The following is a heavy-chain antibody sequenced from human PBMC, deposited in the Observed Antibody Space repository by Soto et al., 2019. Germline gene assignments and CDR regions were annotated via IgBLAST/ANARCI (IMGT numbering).Heavy chain of an antibody. D-gene: IGHD6-25*01. Sequence: EVQLVESGGGLVQPGGSLRVSCAASGLTVSNNSMNWVRQAPGKGLEWASITFSGGSTYYADSVKGRFTISRDNSKNTLHLQMNSRTAEETAVYYCARAGVYSSANTDVWGKGATVTVSS. CDR1: GLTVSNNS. J-gene: IGHJ6*03. CDR2: TFSGGST. V-gene: IGHV3-66*01. CDR3: ARAGVYSSANTDV.